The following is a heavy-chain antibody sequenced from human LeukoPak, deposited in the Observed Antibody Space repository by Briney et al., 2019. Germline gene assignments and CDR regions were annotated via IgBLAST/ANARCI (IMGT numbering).Heavy chain of an antibody. D-gene: IGHD3-10*01. CDR2: IPFDGSKQ. J-gene: IGHJ4*02. CDR3: ATGGSGTYTQYFDH. Sequence: PGGSLRLSCAASGLTFSSYVMNWVRQAPGRGLEGVAAIPFDGSKQYYADSVKGRFTVSRDNSKNTLYLHMKNLRTEDTAIYYCATGGSGTYTQYFDHWGQGNLVTVSS. CDR1: GLTFSSYV. V-gene: IGHV3-30*04.